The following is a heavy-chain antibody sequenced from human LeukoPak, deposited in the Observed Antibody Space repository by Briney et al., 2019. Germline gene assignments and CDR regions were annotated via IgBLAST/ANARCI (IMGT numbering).Heavy chain of an antibody. V-gene: IGHV4-59*08. CDR1: GGSMSSYY. CDR3: ARRGGYSYDPFDY. J-gene: IGHJ4*02. Sequence: WETLSLTCTVSGGSMSSYYLSWIRQPPGKGLEWIGYIYYSGSTNYNPSLKSRVTISVDTSKIQFSLKLSSVTAADTAVYYCARRGGYSYDPFDYWGQGTLVTVSS. CDR2: IYYSGST. D-gene: IGHD5-18*01.